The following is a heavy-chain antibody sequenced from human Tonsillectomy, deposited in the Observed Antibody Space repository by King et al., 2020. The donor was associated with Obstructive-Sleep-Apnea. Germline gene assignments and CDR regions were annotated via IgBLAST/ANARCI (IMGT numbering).Heavy chain of an antibody. CDR3: ARDGGNYYDSSGYIDY. V-gene: IGHV4-31*03. D-gene: IGHD3-22*01. J-gene: IGHJ4*02. Sequence: QLQESGPGLVKPSQTLSLTCTVSGGSISSCGYYWSWIRQPPGKGLDWIGYIYYCGSTYFNPTLTSRVTIAVDTPKNQFSLYLSSVTAADTAVYYCARDGGNYYDSSGYIDYWGQGTLVTVSS. CDR1: GGSISSCGYY. CDR2: IYYCGST.